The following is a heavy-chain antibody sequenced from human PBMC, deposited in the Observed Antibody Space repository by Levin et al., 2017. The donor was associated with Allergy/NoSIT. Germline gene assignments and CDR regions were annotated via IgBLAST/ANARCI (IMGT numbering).Heavy chain of an antibody. V-gene: IGHV3-30*18. CDR2: ISYDGSNK. J-gene: IGHJ4*02. Sequence: PGGSLRLSCAASGFTFSSYGMHWVRQAPGKGLEWVAVISYDGSNKYYADSVKGRFTISRDNSKNTLYLQMNSLRAEDTAVYYCAKGSNPYYYGSGSYNFDYWGQGTLVTVSS. CDR1: GFTFSSYG. CDR3: AKGSNPYYYGSGSYNFDY. D-gene: IGHD3-10*01.